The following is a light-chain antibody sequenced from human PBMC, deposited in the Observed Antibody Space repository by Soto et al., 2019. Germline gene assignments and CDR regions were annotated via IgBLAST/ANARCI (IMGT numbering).Light chain of an antibody. CDR3: QQYNNWPLT. V-gene: IGKV3-15*01. CDR1: QSISSN. CDR2: DAS. J-gene: IGKJ4*01. Sequence: ETVMTQSPATLSVSPGEMATLSCRASQSISSNLAWFQQKPGQAPRLLIYDASTMATGFPARFSGSGSGTEFTLTISSLQSEDFAVYYCQQYNNWPLTFGGGTKVEIK.